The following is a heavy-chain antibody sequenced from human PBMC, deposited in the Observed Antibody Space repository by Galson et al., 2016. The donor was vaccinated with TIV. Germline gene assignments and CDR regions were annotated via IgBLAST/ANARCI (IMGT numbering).Heavy chain of an antibody. CDR2: ISFDASSK. CDR3: VRDGSYYAGSGSPSMDV. Sequence: LRLSCAASGVSFSTHGMSWVRQAPGKGLEWLAVISFDASSKWYADSVKGRFTVSIDTSKDTLYLQVDTLRPEDTAVYYWVRDGSYYAGSGSPSMDVWGHGTAVSVSS. V-gene: IGHV3-30*04. J-gene: IGHJ6*02. D-gene: IGHD3-10*01. CDR1: GVSFSTHG.